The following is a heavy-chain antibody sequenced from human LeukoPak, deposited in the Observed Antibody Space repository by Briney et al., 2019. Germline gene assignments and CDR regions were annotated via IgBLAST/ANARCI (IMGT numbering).Heavy chain of an antibody. D-gene: IGHD6-13*01. J-gene: IGHJ3*02. V-gene: IGHV1-46*01. CDR2: INPSGGST. CDR3: AKAEYSSPRGAFDI. CDR1: RYTFTSYY. Sequence: ASVKVSCKASRYTFTSYYMHWVRQAPGQGLEWMGIINPSGGSTSYAQKFQGRVTMTRDMSTSTVYMELSGLRSEDTAVYYCAKAEYSSPRGAFDIWGQGTMVTVSS.